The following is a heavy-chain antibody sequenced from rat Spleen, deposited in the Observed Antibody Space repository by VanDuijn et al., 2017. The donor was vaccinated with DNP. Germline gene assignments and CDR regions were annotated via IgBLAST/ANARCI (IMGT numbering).Heavy chain of an antibody. J-gene: IGHJ2*01. Sequence: EVQLVESGGGLVQPGRSMKLSCAISGFTFSNYDMAWVRQAPKKGLEWVASVTYDGSRTFYRDSVKGRFTISRDYARSTLYLQMDSLRSEDTATYYCTTDFERGYWGQGVMVTVSS. CDR3: TTDFERGY. CDR1: GFTFSNYD. D-gene: IGHD1-11*01. V-gene: IGHV5-7*01. CDR2: VTYDGSRT.